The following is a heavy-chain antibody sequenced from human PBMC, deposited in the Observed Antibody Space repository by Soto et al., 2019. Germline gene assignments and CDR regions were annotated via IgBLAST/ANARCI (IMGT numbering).Heavy chain of an antibody. CDR1: GYSFAGYW. Sequence: GESLKISCKGSGYSFAGYWITWVRQKPGKGLEWMGRIDPSDSQTYYSPSFRGHVTISATKSITTVFLQWSSLRASDTAMYYCARQIYDSDSGPNFQYYFDSWGQGTPVTVSS. CDR2: IDPSDSQT. D-gene: IGHD2-21*01. V-gene: IGHV5-10-1*01. J-gene: IGHJ4*02. CDR3: ARQIYDSDSGPNFQYYFDS.